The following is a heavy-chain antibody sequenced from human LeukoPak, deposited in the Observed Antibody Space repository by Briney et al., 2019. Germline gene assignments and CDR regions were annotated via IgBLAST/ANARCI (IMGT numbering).Heavy chain of an antibody. CDR3: ASRSTYYYGSGSYYWSY. J-gene: IGHJ4*02. CDR2: VYNSGNT. V-gene: IGHV4-4*08. Sequence: SETLSLTCTVSGGSISDYFWSWIRQPPGKGLEWIGYVYNSGNTNYNPSLKSRVTISVDTSKNQFSLKLSSVTAADTAVYYCASRSTYYYGSGSYYWSYWGQGTLVTVSS. CDR1: GGSISDYF. D-gene: IGHD3-10*01.